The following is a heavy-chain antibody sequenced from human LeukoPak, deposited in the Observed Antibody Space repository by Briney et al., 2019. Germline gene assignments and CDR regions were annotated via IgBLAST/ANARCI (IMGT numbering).Heavy chain of an antibody. CDR3: ARGMGVVVVVAAIGAFDI. CDR1: GFTFSSYE. Sequence: GGSLRLSCAASGFTFSSYEMNWVRHAPGKGLEWVSYISSSGSTIYYADSVNGRFTISRGNATNSLYLQMNSLRAEDTAVYYCARGMGVVVVVAAIGAFDIWGQGTLVTVSS. CDR2: ISSSGSTI. V-gene: IGHV3-48*03. D-gene: IGHD2-15*01. J-gene: IGHJ3*02.